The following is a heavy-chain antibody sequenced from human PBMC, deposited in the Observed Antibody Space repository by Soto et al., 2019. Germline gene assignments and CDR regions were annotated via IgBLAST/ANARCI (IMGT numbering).Heavy chain of an antibody. CDR2: IVVGSGNT. CDR3: AADKNDFWSGYDY. D-gene: IGHD3-3*01. Sequence: ASVKVSCKASGFTFNSSAVQWVRQARGQRLEWIGWIVVGSGNTNYAQKFQERVTITRDMSTSTAYMELSSLRSEDTAVYYCAADKNDFWSGYDYWGQGTLVTVSS. J-gene: IGHJ4*02. V-gene: IGHV1-58*01. CDR1: GFTFNSSA.